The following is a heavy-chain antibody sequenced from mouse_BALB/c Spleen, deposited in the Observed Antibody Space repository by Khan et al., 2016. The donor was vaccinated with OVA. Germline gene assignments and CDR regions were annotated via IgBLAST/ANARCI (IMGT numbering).Heavy chain of an antibody. J-gene: IGHJ4*01. CDR2: IWSDGST. CDR3: ARQPYYHYNIMDY. CDR1: EFSLTNYG. V-gene: IGHV2-6-1*01. Sequence: QVQLQQSGPGLAAPSQSLSITCTISEFSLTNYGVHWIRQPPGKGLEWLAVIWSDGSTTYNSALKSRLTITKDNSQSQVFLKMNSLQTDDTAIYFCARQPYYHYNIMDYWGQGTSVTVSS. D-gene: IGHD2-10*01.